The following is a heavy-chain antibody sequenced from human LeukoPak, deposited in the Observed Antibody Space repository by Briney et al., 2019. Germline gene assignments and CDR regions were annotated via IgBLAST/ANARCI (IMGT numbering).Heavy chain of an antibody. D-gene: IGHD5-24*01. J-gene: IGHJ4*02. CDR3: ARGVVEMATIENYYFDY. CDR1: RGTFSSYA. Sequence: SVNVSCKASRGTFSSYAISWVRQAAGKGLEWMGGIIPIFGTANYAQKFQGRLTITTDEATSTAYMELSSLRSEDTAVYYCARGVVEMATIENYYFDYWGQGTLVTVSS. V-gene: IGHV1-69*05. CDR2: IIPIFGTA.